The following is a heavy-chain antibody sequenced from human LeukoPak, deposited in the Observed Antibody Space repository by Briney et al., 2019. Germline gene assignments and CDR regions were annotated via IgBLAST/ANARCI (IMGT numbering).Heavy chain of an antibody. CDR2: ISSSSYI. CDR3: AREDWFDP. Sequence: GGSLRLSCAASGFTFSSYSMDWVRQAPGKGLEWVSSISSSSYIYYADSVKGRFTISRDNAKNSLYPQMNSLRAEDTAVYYCAREDWFDPWGQGTLVTVSS. J-gene: IGHJ5*02. CDR1: GFTFSSYS. V-gene: IGHV3-21*01.